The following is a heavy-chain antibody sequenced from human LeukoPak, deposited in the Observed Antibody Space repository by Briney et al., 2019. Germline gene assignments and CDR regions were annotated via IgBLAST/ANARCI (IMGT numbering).Heavy chain of an antibody. CDR1: GFTFSTSA. V-gene: IGHV1-58*01. Sequence: SVKVSCKTSGFTFSTSAVQWVRQARGQRLEWIGWIIVGSGATNYAQSLQGRFTITRDMSTNTACMELSSLGSEDSAVYYCAAELYGVYTDCCTFHLWGQGTLATVSS. D-gene: IGHD4-17*01. CDR3: AAELYGVYTDCCTFHL. J-gene: IGHJ3*01. CDR2: IIVGSGAT.